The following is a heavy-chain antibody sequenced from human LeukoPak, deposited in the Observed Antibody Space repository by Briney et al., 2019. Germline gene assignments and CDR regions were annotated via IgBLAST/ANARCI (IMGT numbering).Heavy chain of an antibody. D-gene: IGHD5-18*01. V-gene: IGHV1-46*01. CDR3: ARVNSYGYYYYYGMDV. CDR2: INPSGGRT. J-gene: IGHJ6*02. CDR1: GCTFTSYY. Sequence: ASVKVSCKASGCTFTSYYIHWVRQAPGQGLEWMGVINPSGGRTTYAQKFQGRVTMTRDTSTSTVYMELSSLRSDDTAVYYCARVNSYGYYYYYGMDVWGQGTTVTVSS.